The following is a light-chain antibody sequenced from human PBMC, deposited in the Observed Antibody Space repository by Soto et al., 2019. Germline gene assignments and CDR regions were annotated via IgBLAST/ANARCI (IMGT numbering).Light chain of an antibody. V-gene: IGKV4-1*01. CDR2: WAS. CDR1: QSVLHSSNHKNC. J-gene: IGKJ2*01. Sequence: DIVMTQSPDSLAVSLGERATINCKSSQSVLHSSNHKNCLAWYHQKPGQPPKLLIYWASTRESGVPDRFSGSGSGTDFTLTISSLQAEDVAVYQCQQYYSSPYTFGQGTKLEIK. CDR3: QQYYSSPYT.